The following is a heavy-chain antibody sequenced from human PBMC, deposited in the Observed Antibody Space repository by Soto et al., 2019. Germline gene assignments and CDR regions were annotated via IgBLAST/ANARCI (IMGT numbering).Heavy chain of an antibody. D-gene: IGHD3-16*01. CDR3: ASRPARIPTVITYYFDY. J-gene: IGHJ4*01. CDR2: VYYSGST. CDR1: GGSISTSDYY. V-gene: IGHV4-39*01. Sequence: SETLSLTCTVSGGSISTSDYYWAWFRQPPRKGLEWIGIVYYSGSTYHNPSLKSRVTMSIDTSKNQFFLKLSSVTAADTAVYFCASRPARIPTVITYYFDYWGHGTLVTVSS.